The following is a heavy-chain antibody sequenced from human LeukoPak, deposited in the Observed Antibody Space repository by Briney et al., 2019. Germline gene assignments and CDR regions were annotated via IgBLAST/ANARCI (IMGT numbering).Heavy chain of an antibody. D-gene: IGHD6-13*01. CDR1: GFTFSSYG. Sequence: GGSLRLSCAASGFTFSSYGMHWVRQAPGKGLEWVAVISYDGSSKYYADSVKGRFTISRDNSKNTLYLQMNSLGAEDTAVYYCASRIAAAGTFDYWGQGTLVTVSS. J-gene: IGHJ4*02. CDR3: ASRIAAAGTFDY. V-gene: IGHV3-30*03. CDR2: ISYDGSSK.